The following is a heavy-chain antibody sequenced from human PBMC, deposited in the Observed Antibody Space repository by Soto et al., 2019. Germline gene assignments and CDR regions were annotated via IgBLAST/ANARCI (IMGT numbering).Heavy chain of an antibody. Sequence: GGSLRLSCAASGFTFDDYTMHWVRQAPGKGLEWVSLISWDGGSTYYADSVKGRFTISRDNSKNSLYLQMNSLRTEDTALYYCAKDLVDTAMVHDYYGMDVWGQGTTVTVSS. CDR3: AKDLVDTAMVHDYYGMDV. CDR1: GFTFDDYT. CDR2: ISWDGGST. D-gene: IGHD5-18*01. J-gene: IGHJ6*02. V-gene: IGHV3-43*01.